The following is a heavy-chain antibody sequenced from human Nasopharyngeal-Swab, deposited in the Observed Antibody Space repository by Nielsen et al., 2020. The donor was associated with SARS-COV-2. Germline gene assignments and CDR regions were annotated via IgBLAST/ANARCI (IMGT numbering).Heavy chain of an antibody. CDR2: INPGGGSA. J-gene: IGHJ5*02. CDR3: ARGGDPREVVAATDCFDP. D-gene: IGHD2-15*01. V-gene: IGHV1-46*01. Sequence: ASVKVSCKASGYTFTRYYIHWVRQAPGQGLEWMGIINPGGGSARYSQNFQGRVTMTRDTFTSTVYMELSSLRSEDTAVYYCARGGDPREVVAATDCFDPWGQGTLVTVSS. CDR1: GYTFTRYY.